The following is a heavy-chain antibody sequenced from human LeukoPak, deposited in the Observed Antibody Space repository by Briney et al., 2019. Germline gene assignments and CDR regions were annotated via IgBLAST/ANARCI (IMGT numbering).Heavy chain of an antibody. CDR2: INSDGSWT. D-gene: IGHD2/OR15-2a*01. Sequence: GGSLRLSCAASGNYWMHWVRQVPGKGLVWVSHINSDGSWTSYADSVKGRSTISKDNAKNTVYLQMNSLRAEDTAVYYCVSFYETYWGRGTLVTVSS. V-gene: IGHV3-74*01. J-gene: IGHJ4*02. CDR1: GNYW. CDR3: VSFYETY.